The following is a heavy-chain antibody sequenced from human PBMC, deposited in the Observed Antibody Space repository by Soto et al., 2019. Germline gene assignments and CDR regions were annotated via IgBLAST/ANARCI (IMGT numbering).Heavy chain of an antibody. Sequence: GESLKISCKGSGYSFTSYWIGWVRQMPGKGLEWMGIIYPGDSDTRYSPSFQGQVTISADKSISTAYLQWSSLKTEDTAVYYCTTRLTMVRGVTDYWGQGTLVTVSS. D-gene: IGHD3-10*01. V-gene: IGHV5-51*01. CDR1: GYSFTSYW. CDR2: IYPGDSDT. J-gene: IGHJ4*02. CDR3: TTRLTMVRGVTDY.